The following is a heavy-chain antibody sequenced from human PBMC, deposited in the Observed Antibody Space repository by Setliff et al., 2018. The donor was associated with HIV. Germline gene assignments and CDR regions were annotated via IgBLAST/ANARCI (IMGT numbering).Heavy chain of an antibody. D-gene: IGHD3-10*01. CDR2: IYTSGLT. CDR1: GGSINSGGYH. CDR3: ARARYIVIRGDAGMDV. J-gene: IGHJ6*02. V-gene: IGHV4-61*02. Sequence: PSETLSLTCTVSGGSINSGGYHWVWIRQPAPKGLEWIGRIYTSGLTNYNPSLKSRVTISVDTSKNQVSLKLSSVTASDTAVYYCARARYIVIRGDAGMDVWGPGTTVTVSS.